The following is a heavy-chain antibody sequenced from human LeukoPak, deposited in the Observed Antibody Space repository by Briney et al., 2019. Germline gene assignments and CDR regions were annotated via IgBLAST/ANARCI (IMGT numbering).Heavy chain of an antibody. J-gene: IGHJ4*02. D-gene: IGHD6-6*01. CDR3: SHKSLSSSVPEYYFDY. Sequence: PGGSLRLSCAASGFTFSNAWMSWVRQAPGKGLEWVGRIKSKTDGGTTDYAAPVKGRFTISRDGSKNTLYLQMNSLKTEDTAVYYCSHKSLSSSVPEYYFDYWGQGTLVTVSS. CDR1: GFTFSNAW. V-gene: IGHV3-15*01. CDR2: IKSKTDGGTT.